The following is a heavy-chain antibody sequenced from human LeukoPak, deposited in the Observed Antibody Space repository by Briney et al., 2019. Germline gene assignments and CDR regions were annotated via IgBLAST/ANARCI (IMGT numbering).Heavy chain of an antibody. CDR1: GYTFTCYY. Sequence: ASVKVSCKASGYTFTCYYMHWVRQAPGQGLEWMGWINPNSGGTNYAQKFQGRVTMTRDTSISTAYMELSRLRSDDTAVYYCARLGTEAIAAATFDYWGQGTLVTVSS. CDR2: INPNSGGT. V-gene: IGHV1-2*02. J-gene: IGHJ4*02. CDR3: ARLGTEAIAAATFDY. D-gene: IGHD6-13*01.